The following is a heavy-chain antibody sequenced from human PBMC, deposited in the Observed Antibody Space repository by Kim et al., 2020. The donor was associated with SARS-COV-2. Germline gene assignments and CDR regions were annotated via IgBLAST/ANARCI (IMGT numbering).Heavy chain of an antibody. J-gene: IGHJ5*02. CDR1: GSKFNNSW. Sequence: GESLKISCRDSGSKFNNSWIAWVRQKPGKGLEWMGSIYPGDSDTRYSPSFHAQATISADKSVSTAYLQWSSLKASDPGMYHCARHPGGGNRFFDPWGQGT. CDR3: ARHPGGGNRFFDP. V-gene: IGHV5-51*01. CDR2: IYPGDSDT. D-gene: IGHD3-3*01.